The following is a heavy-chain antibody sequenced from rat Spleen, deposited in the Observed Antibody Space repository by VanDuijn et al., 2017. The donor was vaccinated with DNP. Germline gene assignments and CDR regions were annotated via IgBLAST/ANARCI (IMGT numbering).Heavy chain of an antibody. D-gene: IGHD1-6*01. J-gene: IGHJ2*01. CDR3: TRYYDSFDY. V-gene: IGHV5-20*01. CDR2: ISNTGDST. Sequence: EVQLVESGGGLVQPGRSLKLSCAASGFTFSYYWMAWVRQAPTKGLDWVATISNTGDSTYYRDSVKGRFTISRDNAKSILYLQMDSLRSEDTATYYCTRYYDSFDYWGQGVMVTVSS. CDR1: GFTFSYYW.